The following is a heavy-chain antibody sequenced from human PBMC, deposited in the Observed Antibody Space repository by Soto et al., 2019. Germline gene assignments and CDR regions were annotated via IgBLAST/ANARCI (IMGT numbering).Heavy chain of an antibody. CDR2: IHNSGTA. V-gene: IGHV4-39*01. CDR3: ARRESSPASLDD. CDR1: GGCITSDSYF. J-gene: IGHJ4*02. Sequence: SETLSLTCTVSGGCITSDSYFWDWIRQPPGRCLEWIGTIHNSGTAYYNPSLKSRATISVDTSNNQFSLRLSSVAAADTAVFYCARRESSPASLDDWGQGILVTISS. D-gene: IGHD3-16*02.